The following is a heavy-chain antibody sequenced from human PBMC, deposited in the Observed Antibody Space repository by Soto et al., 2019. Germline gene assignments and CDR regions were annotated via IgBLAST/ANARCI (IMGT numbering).Heavy chain of an antibody. J-gene: IGHJ4*02. CDR3: ATLFISGSSLDH. CDR1: GFTLRSYW. Sequence: EVQLVESGGGLVQPGGSLRLSCGAAGFTLRSYWMHWVRQAPGKGLVWVSNINSDGTTTNYADSVKGRFTISRDNAKNTLYLQMNSLRADDTAVYFCATLFISGSSLDHWGQGPLVTVSS. D-gene: IGHD3-10*01. V-gene: IGHV3-74*01. CDR2: INSDGTTT.